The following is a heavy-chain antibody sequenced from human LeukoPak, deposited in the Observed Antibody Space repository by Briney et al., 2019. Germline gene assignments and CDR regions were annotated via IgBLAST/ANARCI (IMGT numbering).Heavy chain of an antibody. Sequence: SETLSLTCTVSGGSISSGSYYWSWIRQPAGKGLEWIVRIYTSGSTNYNPSLKSRVTISVDTSKNQFSLKLSSVTAADTAVYYCARGRDGYNSYFDYWGQGTLVTVSS. CDR3: ARGRDGYNSYFDY. CDR1: GGSISSGSYY. V-gene: IGHV4-61*02. D-gene: IGHD5-24*01. J-gene: IGHJ4*02. CDR2: IYTSGST.